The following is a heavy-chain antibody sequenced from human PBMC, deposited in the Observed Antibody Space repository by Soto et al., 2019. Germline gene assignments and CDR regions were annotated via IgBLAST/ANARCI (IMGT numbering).Heavy chain of an antibody. CDR3: ASLRGPPHPMSAFDI. Sequence: GGSLRLSCAASGLSFSDYYMSWIRQAPGKGLEWVSYISSSGSTIYYADSVKGRFTISRDNAKNSLYLQMNSLRAEDTAVYYCASLRGPPHPMSAFDIWGQGTMVTVSS. J-gene: IGHJ3*02. V-gene: IGHV3-11*01. CDR1: GLSFSDYY. CDR2: ISSSGSTI.